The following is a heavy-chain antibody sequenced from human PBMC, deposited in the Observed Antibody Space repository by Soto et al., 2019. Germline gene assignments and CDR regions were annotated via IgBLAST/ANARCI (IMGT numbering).Heavy chain of an antibody. CDR2: IYYSGST. J-gene: IGHJ3*02. D-gene: IGHD3-22*01. CDR1: GGSISSGGYY. Sequence: SETLSLTCTVSGGSISSGGYYWSWIRQHPGKGLEWIGYIYYSGSTYYNPSLKSRVTISVDTSKNQFSLKLSSVTAADTAVYYCARDGGYYDSSGSRVAFDIWGQGTLVTVSS. CDR3: ARDGGYYDSSGSRVAFDI. V-gene: IGHV4-31*03.